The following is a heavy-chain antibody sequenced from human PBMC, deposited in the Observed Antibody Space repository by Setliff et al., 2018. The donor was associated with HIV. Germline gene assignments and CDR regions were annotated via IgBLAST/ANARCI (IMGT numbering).Heavy chain of an antibody. J-gene: IGHJ6*03. D-gene: IGHD6-19*01. CDR2: MNPNSGNT. V-gene: IGHV1-8*01. CDR3: ARGLAVAGKSYYSYYYMDV. CDR1: GYTFTSYD. Sequence: ASVKVSCKASGYTFTSYDINWVRQATGQGLEWMGWMNPNSGNTGYAQKFQGRVTMTRNTSISTAYMELSSLRSEDTAVYYCARGLAVAGKSYYSYYYMDVWGRGTTVTVSS.